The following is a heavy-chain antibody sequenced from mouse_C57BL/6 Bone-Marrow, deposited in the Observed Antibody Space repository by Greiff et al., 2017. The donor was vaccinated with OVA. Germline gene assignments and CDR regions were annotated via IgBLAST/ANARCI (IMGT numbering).Heavy chain of an antibody. CDR3: ARWSTTYYFDY. J-gene: IGHJ2*01. CDR1: GYTFTSYW. Sequence: QVQLQQSGAELVRPGSSVKLSCKASGYTFTSYWMHWVKQRPIQGLEWIGNIDPSDSETHYNQKFKDKATLTVDKSSSTAYMQLSSLTSEDSAVYYCARWSTTYYFDYWGQGTTLTVSS. D-gene: IGHD1-1*01. CDR2: IDPSDSET. V-gene: IGHV1-52*01.